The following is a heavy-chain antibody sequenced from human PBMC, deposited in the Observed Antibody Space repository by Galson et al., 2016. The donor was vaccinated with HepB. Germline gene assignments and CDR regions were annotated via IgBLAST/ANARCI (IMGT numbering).Heavy chain of an antibody. Sequence: SLRLSCAASGFSFSTSGMSWVRQTPGRGLEWVSGITGSGATTHYADSVKGRFTISRDNSNNTLYLYMNSLRAGDTAVYYCGKHGGFDYWGQGALVTVSP. V-gene: IGHV3-23*01. J-gene: IGHJ4*02. CDR1: GFSFSTSG. CDR3: GKHGGFDY. D-gene: IGHD3-16*01. CDR2: ITGSGATT.